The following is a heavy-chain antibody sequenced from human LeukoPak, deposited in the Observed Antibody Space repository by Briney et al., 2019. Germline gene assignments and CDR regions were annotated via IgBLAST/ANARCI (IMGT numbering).Heavy chain of an antibody. V-gene: IGHV1-18*01. Sequence: ASVKVSCKASGYTFTSYGISWLRQAPGQGLEWMGWISTYNGHTNYAQKLQGRVTMTTDTSTSTAYMELRNLRSDDTAVYYCARGGRWELPRPYAFDIWGQGTMVTVSS. CDR1: GYTFTSYG. D-gene: IGHD1-26*01. J-gene: IGHJ3*02. CDR3: ARGGRWELPRPYAFDI. CDR2: ISTYNGHT.